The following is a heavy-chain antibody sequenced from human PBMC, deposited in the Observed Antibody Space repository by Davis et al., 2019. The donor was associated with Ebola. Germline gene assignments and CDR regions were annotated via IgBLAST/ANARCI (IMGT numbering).Heavy chain of an antibody. D-gene: IGHD2-15*01. V-gene: IGHV3-72*01. CDR2: TRNKANSYTT. CDR3: AREAVVVADTFDY. Sequence: PGGSLRLSCAASGFTFSDHYMDWVRQAPGKGLEWVGRTRNKANSYTTEYAASVKGRFTISRDDSKNSLYLQMNSLKTEDTAVYYCAREAVVVADTFDYWGQGTLVTVSS. J-gene: IGHJ4*02. CDR1: GFTFSDHY.